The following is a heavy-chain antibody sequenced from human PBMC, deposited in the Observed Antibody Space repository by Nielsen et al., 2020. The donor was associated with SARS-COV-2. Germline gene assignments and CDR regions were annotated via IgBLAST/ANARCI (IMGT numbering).Heavy chain of an antibody. V-gene: IGHV3-11*05. CDR1: GFTFSDYY. D-gene: IGHD5-18*01. Sequence: GGSLRLSCAASGFTFSDYYMSWIRQAPGKGLEWVSYISSSSSYTNYADSVKGRFTISRDNAKNSLYLQMNSLRSDDTAVYYCARDRNVDTADDYWGQGTLVTVSS. J-gene: IGHJ4*02. CDR2: ISSSSSYT. CDR3: ARDRNVDTADDY.